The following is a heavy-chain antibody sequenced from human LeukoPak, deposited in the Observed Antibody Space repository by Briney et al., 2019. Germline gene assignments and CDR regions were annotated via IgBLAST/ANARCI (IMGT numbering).Heavy chain of an antibody. CDR3: AAQRGSVYDAFDI. CDR2: ISDDGSSK. J-gene: IGHJ3*02. Sequence: PGRSLRLSCSASGFTFSNYAMHWVRHAPGKGLAWVAAISDDGSSKFYSDSVKGRFAISRDNPKNTLYLQMNSLRAEDTAVYYCAAQRGSVYDAFDIWGQGTMVTVSS. V-gene: IGHV3-30*09. CDR1: GFTFSNYA. D-gene: IGHD3-10*01.